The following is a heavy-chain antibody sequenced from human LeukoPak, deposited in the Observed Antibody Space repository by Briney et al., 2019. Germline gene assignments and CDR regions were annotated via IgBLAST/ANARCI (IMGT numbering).Heavy chain of an antibody. CDR2: INPNSGGT. CDR3: ARPIVGATLFDC. V-gene: IGHV1-2*02. D-gene: IGHD1-26*01. CDR1: GYTFTGYY. Sequence: ASVKVSCKASGYTFTGYYMHWVRQAPGQGLEWMGWINPNSGGTNYAQKFQGRVTMTRDTSISTAYMELSRLRSDDTAVYYCARPIVGATLFDCWGQGTLVTVSS. J-gene: IGHJ4*02.